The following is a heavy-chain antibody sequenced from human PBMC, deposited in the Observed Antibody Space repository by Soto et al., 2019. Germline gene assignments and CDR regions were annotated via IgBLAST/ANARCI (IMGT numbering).Heavy chain of an antibody. V-gene: IGHV3-15*01. J-gene: IGHJ4*02. CDR1: GFTFSNAL. CDR3: TTTGDCYDSSGYLAFDY. Sequence: GGSLRLSCAASGFTFSNALMSWVRQAPGKGLERVGRIKSKTDGGTTDYAAPVKGRFTISRDDSKNTLYLQMNSLETEDTAVYYCTTTGDCYDSSGYLAFDYWGQGTLVTVSS. D-gene: IGHD3-22*01. CDR2: IKSKTDGGTT.